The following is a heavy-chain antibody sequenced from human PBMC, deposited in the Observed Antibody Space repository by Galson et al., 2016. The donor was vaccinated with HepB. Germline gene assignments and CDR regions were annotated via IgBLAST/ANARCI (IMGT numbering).Heavy chain of an antibody. CDR3: SKGLQKFDY. V-gene: IGHV3-23*01. J-gene: IGHJ4*02. Sequence: SLRLSCAASGFTFSSYAMTWVRQAPGKGLEGVSVISASGNNTYYADSVKGRFTISRDNSKNTMYLQMNSLTAEDTSVYYCSKGLQKFDYWGQGTLVTVSS. CDR1: GFTFSSYA. CDR2: ISASGNNT.